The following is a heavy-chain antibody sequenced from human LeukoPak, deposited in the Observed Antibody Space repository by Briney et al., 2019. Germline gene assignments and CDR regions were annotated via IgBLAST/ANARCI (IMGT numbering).Heavy chain of an antibody. J-gene: IGHJ4*02. CDR3: ARNGITGHHGDY. CDR2: IIPIFGTA. D-gene: IGHD1-20*01. CDR1: GGAFSSYA. Sequence: AASVKVSCKASGGAFSSYAISWVRQAPGQGLEWMGGIIPIFGTANYAQKFQGRVTITTDESTSTAYMELSSLRSEDTAVYYCARNGITGHHGDYWGQGTLVTVSS. V-gene: IGHV1-69*05.